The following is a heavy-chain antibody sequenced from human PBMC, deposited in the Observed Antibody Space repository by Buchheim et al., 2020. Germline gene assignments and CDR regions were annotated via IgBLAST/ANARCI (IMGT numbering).Heavy chain of an antibody. CDR1: GLTFSDYS. CDR2: IRSGGHTT. V-gene: IGHV3-48*01. CDR3: TRGLQYSSDW. J-gene: IGHJ4*02. D-gene: IGHD6-6*01. Sequence: EVQLVESGGGLVQPGGSLRLSCAASGLTFSDYSMTWARKAPGKGLEWVPYIRSGGHTTFYAASVKGRFTIYKDDARNSQYLQMNSLRAEDTAIYYCTRGLQYSSDWWGQGT.